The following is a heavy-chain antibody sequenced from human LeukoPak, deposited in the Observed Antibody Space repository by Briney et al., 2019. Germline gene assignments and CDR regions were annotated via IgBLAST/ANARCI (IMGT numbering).Heavy chain of an antibody. CDR3: AKDRRYDILTGYRSPSSDY. CDR1: GFTFSNYA. CDR2: ISGGGGST. J-gene: IGHJ4*02. D-gene: IGHD3-9*01. V-gene: IGHV3-23*01. Sequence: PGGSLGLSCAASGFTFSNYAMSWVRQAPGKGLEWVSGISGGGGSTYYADSVKGRFTISRDNSKNTLYLQMNSLRAEDTAVYYCAKDRRYDILTGYRSPSSDYWGQGTLVTVSS.